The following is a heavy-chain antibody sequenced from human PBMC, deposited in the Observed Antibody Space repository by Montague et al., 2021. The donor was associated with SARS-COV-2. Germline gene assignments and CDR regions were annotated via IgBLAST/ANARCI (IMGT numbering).Heavy chain of an antibody. CDR1: GFTFSDYY. CDR2: ISSSASTI. J-gene: IGHJ4*02. CDR3: ARGPSCSGGGCYY. D-gene: IGHD2-15*01. Sequence: SLRLSCAASGFTFSDYYMSWIRQAPGTGLEWVSYISSSASTIYYADSVKGRFTISRDNSKNSLFLQMNSLGAEDTAVYYCARGPSCSGGGCYYWGQGTLVTVSS. V-gene: IGHV3-11*01.